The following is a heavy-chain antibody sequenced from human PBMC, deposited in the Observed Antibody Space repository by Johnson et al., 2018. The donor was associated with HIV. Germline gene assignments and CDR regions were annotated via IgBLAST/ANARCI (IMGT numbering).Heavy chain of an antibody. V-gene: IGHV3-30-3*01. Sequence: EQLVESGGGVVQPGRSLRLSCAASGLTFSSYAMHWVRQAPGKGLEWVADISYDGSNKYYADSVKGRFTISRDNSKNTLYLQMNSLRAEDTAVYYCAGIYYDILTGYYYDAFDIWGQGTMVTVSS. J-gene: IGHJ3*02. CDR3: AGIYYDILTGYYYDAFDI. CDR2: ISYDGSNK. CDR1: GLTFSSYA. D-gene: IGHD3-9*01.